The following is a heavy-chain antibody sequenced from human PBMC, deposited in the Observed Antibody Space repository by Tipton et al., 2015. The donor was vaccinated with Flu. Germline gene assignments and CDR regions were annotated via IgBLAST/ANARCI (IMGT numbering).Heavy chain of an antibody. Sequence: TLSLTCTVSGGSISSTKSYWGWIRQPPGKGLEWIGSIYSRGGAYYNPSLKSRVIISVDTSKNQLSLNLRSVTAADTAVYYCVRAGDYGGELHFQNWGQGTLITVSS. CDR1: GGSISSTKSY. CDR2: IYSRGGA. J-gene: IGHJ1*01. V-gene: IGHV4-39*07. CDR3: VRAGDYGGELHFQN. D-gene: IGHD4-23*01.